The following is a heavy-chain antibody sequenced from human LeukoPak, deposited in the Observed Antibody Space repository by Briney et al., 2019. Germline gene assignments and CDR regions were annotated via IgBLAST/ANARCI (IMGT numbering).Heavy chain of an antibody. J-gene: IGHJ4*02. D-gene: IGHD3-10*01. CDR3: ARQYSGTYYRSFDY. CDR1: GYSSTNYW. CDR2: IYPGDPDT. V-gene: IGHV5-51*01. Sequence: GESLKISCKGSGYSSTNYWIGWVRQMPGKGLEWMGVIYPGDPDTRYSPSFQGQVTISADKSISTAYLQWSSLKASDTAMYYCARQYSGTYYRSFDYRGQGTLVTVSS.